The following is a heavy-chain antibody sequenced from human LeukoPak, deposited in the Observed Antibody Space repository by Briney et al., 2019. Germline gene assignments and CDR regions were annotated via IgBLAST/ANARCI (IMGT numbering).Heavy chain of an antibody. V-gene: IGHV4-34*01. Sequence: SETLSLTCAVYGGSVSGYYWSWIRQPPGKGLEWSGEINHSGSTNYNPSLKSRVTISVDTSKDQFSLKLSSVTAADTAVYYCAKGPWGYCSGGSCYYYYYYMDVWGKGTTVTVSS. D-gene: IGHD2-15*01. CDR1: GGSVSGYY. J-gene: IGHJ6*03. CDR2: INHSGST. CDR3: AKGPWGYCSGGSCYYYYYYMDV.